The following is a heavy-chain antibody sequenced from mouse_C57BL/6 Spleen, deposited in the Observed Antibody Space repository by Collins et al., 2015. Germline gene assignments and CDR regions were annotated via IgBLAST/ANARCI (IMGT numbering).Heavy chain of an antibody. Sequence: QVQLQQPGTELVKPGAPMKVSCKASGYTFTNYWMHWVKQRPGQGLEWIGNINPGNGGTNYNEKFRSRATLTVDKSSSTAYMHLSSLTSEDSAVYFCVREKVWLLRDYYYAMDYWGQGTSVTVSS. CDR2: INPGNGGT. J-gene: IGHJ4*01. D-gene: IGHD2-3*01. V-gene: IGHV1-53*01. CDR3: VREKVWLLRDYYYAMDY. CDR1: GYTFTNYW.